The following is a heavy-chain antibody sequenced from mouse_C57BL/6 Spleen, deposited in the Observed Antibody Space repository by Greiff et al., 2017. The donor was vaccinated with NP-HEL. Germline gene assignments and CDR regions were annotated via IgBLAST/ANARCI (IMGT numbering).Heavy chain of an antibody. J-gene: IGHJ3*01. Sequence: QVQLQQPGAELVMPGASVKLSCKASGYTFTSYWMHWVKQRPGQGLEWIGEIDPSDSYTNYNQKFKGKSTLTVDKSSSTAYMQLSSLTSEDSAVYYCARHGYYGSSCAYWGQGTLVTVSA. CDR1: GYTFTSYW. CDR2: IDPSDSYT. D-gene: IGHD1-1*01. CDR3: ARHGYYGSSCAY. V-gene: IGHV1-69*01.